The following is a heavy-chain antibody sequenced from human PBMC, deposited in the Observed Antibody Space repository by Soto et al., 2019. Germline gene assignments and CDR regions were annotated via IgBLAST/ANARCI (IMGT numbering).Heavy chain of an antibody. J-gene: IGHJ4*02. V-gene: IGHV4-31*03. CDR2: IYYSGST. CDR1: GGSISSGGYF. Sequence: SETLSLTCTVSGGSISSGGYFWSWIRQHPGKGLEWIGYIYYSGSTYYNPSLKSRVTISVDTSKNQFSLKLSSVTAADTAVYYCARGYGRNFDYWGQGTLVTVSS. D-gene: IGHD5-18*01. CDR3: ARGYGRNFDY.